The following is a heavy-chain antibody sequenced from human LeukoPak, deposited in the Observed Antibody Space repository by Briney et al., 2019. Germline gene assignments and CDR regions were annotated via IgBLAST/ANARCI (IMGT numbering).Heavy chain of an antibody. CDR2: ISGSGGTT. CDR3: AKDRGSSSGWFP. Sequence: GASLRLSCAASGFIFSSYAMSWVRQAPGKGLEWVSAISGSGGTTYYADSVKGRFTISRDNAKNTLYLQMNSLRAEDTAVYYCAKDRGSSSGWFPWGQGTLVTVSS. V-gene: IGHV3-23*01. D-gene: IGHD6-19*01. CDR1: GFIFSSYA. J-gene: IGHJ5*02.